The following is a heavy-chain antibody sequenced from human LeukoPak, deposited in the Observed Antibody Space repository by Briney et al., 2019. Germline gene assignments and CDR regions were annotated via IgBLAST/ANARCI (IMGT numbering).Heavy chain of an antibody. CDR3: VRQLKFIVTGYYGSIWFDP. CDR1: GYIFTNYW. Sequence: GESLKISCKGSGYIFTNYWIGWVRQMPGKGLEWMGIIFPGVSDTRYSPSFQGQVTISADKSISTAYLQGSNLKASDSAMYYCVRQLKFIVTGYYGSIWFDPWGQGTLVTVSS. CDR2: IFPGVSDT. V-gene: IGHV5-51*01. J-gene: IGHJ5*02. D-gene: IGHD3-9*01.